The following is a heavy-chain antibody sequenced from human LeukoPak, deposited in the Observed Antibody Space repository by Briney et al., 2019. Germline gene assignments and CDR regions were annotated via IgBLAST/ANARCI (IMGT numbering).Heavy chain of an antibody. CDR2: ISAYNGNT. Sequence: ASVKVSCKASGYTFTSYGISWVRQAPGQGLEWMGWISAYNGNTNYAQKLQGRVTMTTDTSTSTAYMELRSLRSDDTAVYYCARAGDDFWSVPWQEDAFDIWGQGTMVTVSS. V-gene: IGHV1-18*01. CDR3: ARAGDDFWSVPWQEDAFDI. D-gene: IGHD3-3*01. J-gene: IGHJ3*02. CDR1: GYTFTSYG.